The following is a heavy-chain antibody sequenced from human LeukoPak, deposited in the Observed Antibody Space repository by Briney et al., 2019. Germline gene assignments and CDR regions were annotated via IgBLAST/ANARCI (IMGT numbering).Heavy chain of an antibody. V-gene: IGHV3-30*02. Sequence: PGGSLRLSCAASGFTFSSYGMHWVRQAPGKGLEWVAFISYDGSNKYYADYLKGRFTISRDNAKNSLYLQMNSLRAEDTAVYYCAREKGVDTAMVFGFDPWGQGTLVTVSS. D-gene: IGHD5-18*01. CDR1: GFTFSSYG. J-gene: IGHJ5*02. CDR3: AREKGVDTAMVFGFDP. CDR2: ISYDGSNK.